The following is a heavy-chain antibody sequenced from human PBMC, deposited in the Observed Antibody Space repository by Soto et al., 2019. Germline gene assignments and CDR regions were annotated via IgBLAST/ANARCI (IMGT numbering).Heavy chain of an antibody. V-gene: IGHV3-21*01. CDR2: ISSSSSYI. CDR3: AREQQLEDIYYYYYMDV. J-gene: IGHJ6*03. D-gene: IGHD6-13*01. Sequence: GGSLRLSCAASGFTFSSYSMNWFRQAPGKGLEWVSSISSSSSYIYYADSVKGRFTISRDNAKNSLYLQMNSLRAEDTAVYYCAREQQLEDIYYYYYMDVWGKGTTVTVSS. CDR1: GFTFSSYS.